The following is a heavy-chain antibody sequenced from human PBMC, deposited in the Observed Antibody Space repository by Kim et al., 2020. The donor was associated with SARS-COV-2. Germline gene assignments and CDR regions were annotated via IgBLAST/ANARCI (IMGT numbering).Heavy chain of an antibody. CDR3: ARGGSGAFSNYGMDF. CDR2: IITNTGNP. CDR1: GYTFTSYA. Sequence: ASVKVFCKASGYTFTSYAMNWVRQAPGQGLEWMGWIITNTGNPTYAQGFTGRFVFSMDTSVSTAYLQISSLKAEDTALYYCARGGSGAFSNYGMDFLGLG. D-gene: IGHD3-10*01. J-gene: IGHJ6*02. V-gene: IGHV7-4-1*02.